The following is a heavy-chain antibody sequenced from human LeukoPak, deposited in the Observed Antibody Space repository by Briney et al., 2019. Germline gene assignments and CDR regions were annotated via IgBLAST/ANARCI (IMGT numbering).Heavy chain of an antibody. V-gene: IGHV4-59*08. CDR3: ARHISGYSYGLSFDY. CDR1: GGSISSYY. D-gene: IGHD5-18*01. Sequence: PSETLSLTCTVSGGSISSYYWSWIRQPPGKGLEWIGYIYYSGSTNYNPSLKSRVTISVDTSKNQFSLKLSSVTAADTAVYYCARHISGYSYGLSFDYWGQGTLVTVSS. J-gene: IGHJ4*02. CDR2: IYYSGST.